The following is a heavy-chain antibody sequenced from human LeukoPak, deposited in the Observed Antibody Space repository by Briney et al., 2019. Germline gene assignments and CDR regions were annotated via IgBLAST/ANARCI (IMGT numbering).Heavy chain of an antibody. Sequence: PSETLSLTCVFSGESFSGYYWSWIRQPPGKGLEWIGDINHRGGTSYNPSLKSRLSISIDTSKNQFSLILDSVTAADTAVYFCATFPDYEPIDNWGQGTLVTVCS. CDR2: INHRGGT. D-gene: IGHD3-16*01. CDR1: GESFSGYY. V-gene: IGHV4-34*01. CDR3: ATFPDYEPIDN. J-gene: IGHJ4*02.